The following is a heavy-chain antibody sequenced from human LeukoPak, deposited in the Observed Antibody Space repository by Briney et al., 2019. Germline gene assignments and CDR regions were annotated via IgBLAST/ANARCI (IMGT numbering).Heavy chain of an antibody. CDR3: ATVSAAGYFDY. CDR1: GGTFSSYA. CDR2: FDPEDGET. D-gene: IGHD6-13*01. V-gene: IGHV1-24*01. J-gene: IGHJ4*02. Sequence: ASVKVSCKASGGTFSSYAISWVRQAPGKGLEWMGGFDPEDGETIYAQKFQGRVTMTEDTSTDTAYMELSSLRSEDTAVYHCATVSAAGYFDYWGQGTLVTVSS.